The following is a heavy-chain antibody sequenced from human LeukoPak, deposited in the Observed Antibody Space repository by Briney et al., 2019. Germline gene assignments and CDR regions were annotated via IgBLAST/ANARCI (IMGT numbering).Heavy chain of an antibody. CDR2: ISAYNGNT. CDR1: GYTFTSYG. V-gene: IGHV1-18*01. CDR3: ARDRGAGNWNLFDY. Sequence: GASVKVSCKASGYTFTSYGISWVRQAPGQGLEWMGWISAYNGNTNYAQKLQGRVTMTTDTSTSTAYMELRSLRSDDTAVYYRARDRGAGNWNLFDYWGQGTLVTVSP. D-gene: IGHD1-1*01. J-gene: IGHJ4*02.